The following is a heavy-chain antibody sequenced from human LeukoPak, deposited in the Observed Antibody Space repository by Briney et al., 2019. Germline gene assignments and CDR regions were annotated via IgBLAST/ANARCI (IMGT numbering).Heavy chain of an antibody. CDR2: ISSSGS. J-gene: IGHJ4*02. CDR1: RFNFSRLA. D-gene: IGHD3-22*01. Sequence: PGGSLRLSCAASRFNFSRLAMTWVRQAPAKGLEWVSTISSSGSYYADPVKGRFIISRDNSRNTLALQMNSLRAEDTAVYYCAKGHESDGYPCLDDWGQGALVVVSS. V-gene: IGHV3-23*01. CDR3: AKGHESDGYPCLDD.